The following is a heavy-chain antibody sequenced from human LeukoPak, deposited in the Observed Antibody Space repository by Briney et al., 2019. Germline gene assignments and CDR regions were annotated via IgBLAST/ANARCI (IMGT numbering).Heavy chain of an antibody. D-gene: IGHD4-11*01. Sequence: ASVKVSCKASGYTFTSYYMHWVRQAPGPGLEWMGIINPSGGSTSYSQKFQGRVTMTRDTSTSTVYMELSSLRSEDTAVYYCARATSSTVTSRNPYDYWGQGTLVTVSS. CDR1: GYTFTSYY. CDR3: ARATSSTVTSRNPYDY. J-gene: IGHJ4*02. CDR2: INPSGGST. V-gene: IGHV1-46*01.